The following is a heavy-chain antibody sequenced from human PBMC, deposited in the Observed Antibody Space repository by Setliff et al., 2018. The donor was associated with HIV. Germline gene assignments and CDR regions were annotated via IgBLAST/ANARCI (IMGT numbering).Heavy chain of an antibody. D-gene: IGHD3-22*01. CDR1: GYSISSGYY. Sequence: PSETLSLTCTVSGYSISSGYYWSWIRQPPGKGLEWIGEINHSGSTNYNPSLKSRVTISVDTSKNQFSLKLSSVTAADTAVYYCARDPVITMMVGPRFYFDYWGQGILVTVSS. J-gene: IGHJ4*02. CDR3: ARDPVITMMVGPRFYFDY. V-gene: IGHV4-38-2*02. CDR2: INHSGST.